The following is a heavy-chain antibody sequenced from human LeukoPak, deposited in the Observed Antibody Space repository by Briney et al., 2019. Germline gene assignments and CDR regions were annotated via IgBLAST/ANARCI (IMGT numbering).Heavy chain of an antibody. CDR2: IKSKRDGETT. CDR3: TSLVGSPTY. Sequence: GGSLRLSCAGSGFNFHYAWMTWVRQAPGKGLEWVGRIKSKRDGETTDYAALVKSRFSISRDDSKNTVYLQMNSLRTEDTAVCYCTSLVGSPTYWGQGALVTVSS. V-gene: IGHV3-15*01. CDR1: GFNFHYAW. J-gene: IGHJ4*02. D-gene: IGHD4-23*01.